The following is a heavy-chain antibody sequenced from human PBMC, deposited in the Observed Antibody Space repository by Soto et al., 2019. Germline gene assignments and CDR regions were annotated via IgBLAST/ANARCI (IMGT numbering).Heavy chain of an antibody. CDR1: GYSFTDYH. Sequence: SVKVSCTASGYSFTDYHIHWVRQAPGQGLEWLGRINPKSGGTSTAQKFQGWVTMTTDTSISTASMELTRLTSDDTAIYYCARGDSTDCSNGVCSFFYNHDMDVWGQGTTVTVAS. CDR3: ARGDSTDCSNGVCSFFYNHDMDV. D-gene: IGHD2-8*01. V-gene: IGHV1-2*04. J-gene: IGHJ6*02. CDR2: INPKSGGT.